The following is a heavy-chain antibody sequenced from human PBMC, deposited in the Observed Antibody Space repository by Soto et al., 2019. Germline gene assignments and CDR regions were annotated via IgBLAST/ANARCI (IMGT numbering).Heavy chain of an antibody. CDR3: ARFVRSCSATTCSTRADV. D-gene: IGHD2-2*01. J-gene: IGHJ6*02. V-gene: IGHV4-61*01. CDR2: IYSGGST. Sequence: SETLSLTCTVSGGFVNSDTHSWSWIRQTPGKRLEWIGFIYSGGSTKNPSLRSRVTMSVDTSKDQFSLKLRSVIVADTAVYHCARFVRSCSATTCSTRADVWGQGITVTVSS. CDR1: GGFVNSDTHS.